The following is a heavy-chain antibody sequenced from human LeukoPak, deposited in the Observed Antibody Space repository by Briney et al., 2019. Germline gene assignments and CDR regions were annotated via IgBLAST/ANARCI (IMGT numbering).Heavy chain of an antibody. CDR1: GYTFTGNY. J-gene: IGHJ4*02. V-gene: IGHV1-2*02. CDR3: ARLDRYSSGFDY. CDR2: TNPNTGGT. Sequence: ASVKVSCKASGYTFTGNYVHWVRQAPGQRLEWVGWTNPNTGGTNYAQRFQGRVAMTRDTSINTAYMELSRLTSDDTAVYYCARLDRYSSGFDYWGQGALVTVS. D-gene: IGHD6-6*01.